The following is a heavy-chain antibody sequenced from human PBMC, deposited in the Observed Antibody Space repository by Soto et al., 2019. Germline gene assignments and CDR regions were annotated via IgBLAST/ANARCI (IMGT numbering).Heavy chain of an antibody. CDR3: TVWGLGKDFGAA. CDR2: SKNKADSYIT. CDR1: GFTFSNYY. J-gene: IGHJ4*02. D-gene: IGHD3-16*01. V-gene: IGHV3-72*01. Sequence: EVQLVESGGGLVQPGGSLRLSCAASGFTFSNYYMDWVRQAPGKGLEWVGRSKNKADSYITEYAASVKGRFSISRDGSKNSLYLEMNSLKTEDTAVYYGTVWGLGKDFGAAWGEGIVVTVSS.